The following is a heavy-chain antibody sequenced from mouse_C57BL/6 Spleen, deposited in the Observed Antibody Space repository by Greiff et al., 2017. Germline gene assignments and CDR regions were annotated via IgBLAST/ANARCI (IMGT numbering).Heavy chain of an antibody. CDR1: GYSFTDYN. D-gene: IGHD1-1*01. V-gene: IGHV1-39*01. Sequence: EVKLQESGPELVKPGASVKISCKASGYSFTDYNMNWVKQSNGKSLEWIGVINPNYGTTSYNQKFKGKATLTVDQSSSTAYMQLNSLTSEDSACYYCSRSDYGSTSYWYFDVWGTGTTVTVSS. CDR3: SRSDYGSTSYWYFDV. J-gene: IGHJ1*03. CDR2: INPNYGTT.